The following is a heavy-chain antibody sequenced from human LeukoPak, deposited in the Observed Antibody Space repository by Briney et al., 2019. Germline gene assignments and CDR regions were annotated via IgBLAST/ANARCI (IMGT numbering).Heavy chain of an antibody. Sequence: AGSLRLSCAASGFTFSSHAMSWVRRAPGKGLEWVSVIIASGAGGTYYADSVKGRFTISRDNSKNTLYLQMNSLRAEDTAVYYCAKEGIRGSGSYYIVKDYWGQGTLDTLPS. CDR3: AKEGIRGSGSYYIVKDY. V-gene: IGHV3-23*01. J-gene: IGHJ4*02. CDR2: IIASGAGGT. D-gene: IGHD3-10*01. CDR1: GFTFSSHA.